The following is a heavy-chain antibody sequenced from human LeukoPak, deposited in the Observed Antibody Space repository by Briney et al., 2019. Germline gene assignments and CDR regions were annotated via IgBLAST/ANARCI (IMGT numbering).Heavy chain of an antibody. J-gene: IGHJ4*02. CDR1: GGSISSYY. CDR3: ARRGYSGMDS. Sequence: SETLSLTGTVSGGSISSYYWSWIRQPPGKGLEWIGYIYYSGSTNYNPSLKSRVTISVDTPKNQLSLKLSSVTAADTAVYYCARRGYSGMDSWGQGTLVTVSS. D-gene: IGHD5-12*01. CDR2: IYYSGST. V-gene: IGHV4-59*08.